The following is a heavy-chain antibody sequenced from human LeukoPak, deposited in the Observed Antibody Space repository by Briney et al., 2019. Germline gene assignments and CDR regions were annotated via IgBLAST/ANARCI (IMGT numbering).Heavy chain of an antibody. Sequence: GGSLRLSCAASGFTFSNAWMSWVRQAPGKGLEWVANIKQDGSEKYYVDSVKGRFTISRDNAKNSLYLQMNSLRAEDTAVYYCARLKSYYDSSGYIVGIDYWGQGTLVTVSS. CDR2: IKQDGSEK. J-gene: IGHJ4*02. CDR1: GFTFSNAW. D-gene: IGHD3-22*01. V-gene: IGHV3-7*01. CDR3: ARLKSYYDSSGYIVGIDY.